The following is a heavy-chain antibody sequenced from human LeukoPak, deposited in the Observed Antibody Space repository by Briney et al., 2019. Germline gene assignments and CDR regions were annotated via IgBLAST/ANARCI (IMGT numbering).Heavy chain of an antibody. CDR2: IYHSGST. CDR1: GGSISSYY. D-gene: IGHD3-10*01. Sequence: PSETLSLTCTVSGGSISSYYWSWIRQPPGKGLEWIGYIYHSGSTNYNPSLKSRVTISVDTSKNQFSLKLSSVTAADTAVYYCASVITSRGWFDPWGQGTLVTVSS. V-gene: IGHV4-59*01. J-gene: IGHJ5*02. CDR3: ASVITSRGWFDP.